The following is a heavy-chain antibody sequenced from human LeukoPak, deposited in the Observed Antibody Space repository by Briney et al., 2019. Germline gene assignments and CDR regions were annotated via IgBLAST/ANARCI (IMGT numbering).Heavy chain of an antibody. CDR2: IYHSGST. CDR3: ARAKDFWSGYYTGGSNWFDP. D-gene: IGHD3-3*01. J-gene: IGHJ5*02. V-gene: IGHV4-38-2*02. CDR1: GYSISSGYY. Sequence: SETLSLTCTVSGYSISSGYYWGWIRQPPGKGLEWIGSIYHSGSTYYNPSLKSRVTISVDTSKNQFSLKLSSVTAADTAVYYCARAKDFWSGYYTGGSNWFDPWGQGTLVTASS.